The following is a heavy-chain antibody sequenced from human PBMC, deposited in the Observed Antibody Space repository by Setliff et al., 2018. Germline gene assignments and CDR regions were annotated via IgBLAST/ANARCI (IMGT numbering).Heavy chain of an antibody. Sequence: SETLSLTCSVSGVSLTSSHFYWSWIRQRPGKGLEWIGKIDYRGSTRYNPSLETRVSMSVDTSKNQFSLRLTSVTDANTAVYYCAMDQGVVWGKGTTVTVS. CDR2: IDYRGST. D-gene: IGHD2-2*03. CDR1: GVSLTSSHFY. CDR3: AMDQGVV. J-gene: IGHJ6*03. V-gene: IGHV4-31*03.